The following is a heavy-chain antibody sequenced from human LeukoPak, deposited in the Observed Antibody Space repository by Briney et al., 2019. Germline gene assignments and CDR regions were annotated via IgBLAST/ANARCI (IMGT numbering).Heavy chain of an antibody. CDR1: GFTLSNYW. Sequence: GGSLRLSCAASGFTLSNYWVHWVRQAPGEGLVWVSRINEPGTWPTYEDSVRGRFTISRDKSKNTVHLQMNSLRAEDTAVYYCAKDGSGWYHDYWGQGTLVTVSS. J-gene: IGHJ4*02. CDR3: AKDGSGWYHDY. V-gene: IGHV3-74*03. D-gene: IGHD6-19*01. CDR2: INEPGTWP.